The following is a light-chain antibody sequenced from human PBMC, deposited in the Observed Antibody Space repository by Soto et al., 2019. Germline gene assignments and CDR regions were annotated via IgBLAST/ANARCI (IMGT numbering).Light chain of an antibody. J-gene: IGKJ1*01. CDR1: QSVSSSF. CDR3: HQYGSSPAT. V-gene: IGKV3-20*01. Sequence: EIVMTQSPATLSVSPGERATLSCRASQSVSSSFLAWYQQKPGQAPRLLIYGASSRATGIPDRFSGSGSGTDFTLTISRLEPEDFAVYYCHQYGSSPATFGQGTKVDI. CDR2: GAS.